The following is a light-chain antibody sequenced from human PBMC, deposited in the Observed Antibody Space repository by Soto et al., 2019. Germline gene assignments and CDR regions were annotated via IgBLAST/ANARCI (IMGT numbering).Light chain of an antibody. V-gene: IGLV2-23*03. CDR1: NSDIGSYNL. Sequence: QSALTQPASVSGSPGQSITISCTGSNSDIGSYNLVSWYQQHPGKAPKLMIYEGSKRPSGVSSRFSGSRSGKTASLTISGLQTEDEADYYCCSYAGSGTFVFGTGTKVTVL. CDR3: CSYAGSGTFV. CDR2: EGS. J-gene: IGLJ1*01.